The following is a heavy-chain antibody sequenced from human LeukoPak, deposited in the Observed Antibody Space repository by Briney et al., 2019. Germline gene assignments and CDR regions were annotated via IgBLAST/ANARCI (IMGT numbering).Heavy chain of an antibody. J-gene: IGHJ4*02. CDR3: AKDIHPGLGSGASCCFDY. V-gene: IGHV1-18*01. Sequence: ASVKVSCKASGYTFTSYGISWVRQAPGQGLEWMGWISGYNGDTNYAQNLQGRVTMTADTSTSTAYMELRNLRYDDTAVYYCAKDIHPGLGSGASCCFDYWGQGTLVTVSP. D-gene: IGHD2-15*01. CDR1: GYTFTSYG. CDR2: ISGYNGDT.